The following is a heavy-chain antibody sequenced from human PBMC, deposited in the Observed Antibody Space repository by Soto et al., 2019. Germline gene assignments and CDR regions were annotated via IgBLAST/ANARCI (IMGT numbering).Heavy chain of an antibody. CDR1: GFSLSTSGVG. D-gene: IGHD3-3*01. CDR3: AHRRIGVSQWNFGDFDY. Sequence: SGPTLVNPTQTLTLTCTFSGFSLSTSGVGVGWIRQPPGKALEGLVIIYWDDDKRYSPSLRSRLTISKDTSKNQVVLIMTNVDPEDTATYFCAHRRIGVSQWNFGDFDYWGQGILVTVSS. CDR2: IYWDDDK. V-gene: IGHV2-5*02. J-gene: IGHJ4*02.